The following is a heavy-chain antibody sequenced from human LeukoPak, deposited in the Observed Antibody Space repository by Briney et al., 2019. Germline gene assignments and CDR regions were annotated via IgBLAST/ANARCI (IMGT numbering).Heavy chain of an antibody. CDR1: GGSISSIN. V-gene: IGHV4-59*01. J-gene: IGHJ4*02. CDR3: ARDHGYCSGGSCYPYYFDF. Sequence: SETLSLTCTVPGGSISSINWRWLRPTPGNGREWSGFIYYSGGTNYNTSLRSRVTISVATSKTHFCLKLSSVTTANTAVYYCARDHGYCSGGSCYPYYFDFWGQETRVTVSS. D-gene: IGHD2-15*01. CDR2: IYYSGGT.